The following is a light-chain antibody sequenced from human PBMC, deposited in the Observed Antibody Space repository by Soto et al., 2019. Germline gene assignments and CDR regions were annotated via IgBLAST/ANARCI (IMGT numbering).Light chain of an antibody. CDR3: HQYHSYPPT. J-gene: IGKJ4*01. V-gene: IGKV1-5*01. CDR2: DAS. Sequence: DIQMTQSPSPLSASVGDRVTITCRASQSISKWVGWYKQKRGRAPKLLIFDASSLDSGVPSRFSGSGSETEFTLTISGLQPDDFATYYCHQYHSYPPTFGGGTTVEIK. CDR1: QSISKW.